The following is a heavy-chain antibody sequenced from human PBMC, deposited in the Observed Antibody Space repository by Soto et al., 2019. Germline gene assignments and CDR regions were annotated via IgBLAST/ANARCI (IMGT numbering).Heavy chain of an antibody. V-gene: IGHV4-4*02. CDR3: ASGFYYYGMDV. Sequence: LALTCAVSGGSISSSNWWSWVRQPPGKGLEWIGEIYHSGSTNYNPSLKSRATISVDKSKNQFSLKLSSVTAADTAVYYCASGFYYYGMDVWGQGTTVTVSS. CDR2: IYHSGST. D-gene: IGHD3-3*01. J-gene: IGHJ6*02. CDR1: GGSISSSNW.